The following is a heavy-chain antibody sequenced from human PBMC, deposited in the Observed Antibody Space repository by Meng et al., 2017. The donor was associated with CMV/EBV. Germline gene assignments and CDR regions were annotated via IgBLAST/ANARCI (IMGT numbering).Heavy chain of an antibody. Sequence: VESGGGLVPPWVSLRLSCAASGFIFSSYVMSWVRQAQGKGLEWVTAISGSGGSTYYADSVKGRFTISRDNSKNTLYMQMNSLRAEDTAVYYCAYTAMVALWGQGTLVTGSS. CDR2: ISGSGGST. V-gene: IGHV3-23*04. CDR3: AYTAMVAL. CDR1: GFIFSSYV. J-gene: IGHJ4*02. D-gene: IGHD5-18*01.